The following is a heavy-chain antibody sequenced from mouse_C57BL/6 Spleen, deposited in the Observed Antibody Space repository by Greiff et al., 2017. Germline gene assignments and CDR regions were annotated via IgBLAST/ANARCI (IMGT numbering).Heavy chain of an antibody. D-gene: IGHD1-1*01. J-gene: IGHJ2*01. Sequence: VHLVESGAELARPGASVKLSCKASGYTFTSYGISWVKQRTGQGLEWIGEIYPRSGNTYYNEKFKGKATLTADKSSSTAYMELRSLTSEDSAVYFCARPGSSSHYFDYWGQGTTLTVSS. CDR3: ARPGSSSHYFDY. CDR1: GYTFTSYG. V-gene: IGHV1-81*01. CDR2: IYPRSGNT.